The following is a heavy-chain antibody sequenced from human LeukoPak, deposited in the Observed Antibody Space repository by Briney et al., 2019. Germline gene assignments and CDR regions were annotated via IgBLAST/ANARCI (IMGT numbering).Heavy chain of an antibody. J-gene: IGHJ4*02. V-gene: IGHV1-69*01. CDR1: EGTFSSYA. CDR2: IIPIFGTA. Sequence: GASVKVSCKASEGTFSSYAISWVRQAPGQGLEWMGGIIPIFGTANYAQKFQGRVTITADESTSTAYMELSGLRSEDTAVYYCARADSSTSCYDYWGQGTLVTVSS. CDR3: ARADSSTSCYDY. D-gene: IGHD2-2*01.